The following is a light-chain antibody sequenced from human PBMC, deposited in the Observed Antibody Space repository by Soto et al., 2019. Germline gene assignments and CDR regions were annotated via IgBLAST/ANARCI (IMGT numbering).Light chain of an antibody. CDR2: GAF. V-gene: IGKV3-20*01. J-gene: IGKJ1*01. Sequence: EIVLTQSPGTLSLSPGERATLSCRASQTVDSNYLAWYQQKPGQAPRLLIYGAFRRATGIPDRFSGSGSGTDFTLTISRLEPEDFAVYYCQQYGSSPRKFGHGTKGEIK. CDR3: QQYGSSPRK. CDR1: QTVDSNY.